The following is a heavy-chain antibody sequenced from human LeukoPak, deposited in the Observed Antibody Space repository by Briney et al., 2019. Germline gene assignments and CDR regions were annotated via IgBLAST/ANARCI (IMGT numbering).Heavy chain of an antibody. D-gene: IGHD1-1*01. CDR3: TRVDRENDYFDY. V-gene: IGHV3-49*04. Sequence: PGGSLRLSCTASGFIFGDYAMSWVRQAPGKGLEWVGFIRSKAYGGTTEYAASVKGRFTISRDDSKSIAYLQMNSLKTEDTAVYYCTRVDRENDYFDYWGQGTLVTVSS. CDR2: IRSKAYGGTT. CDR1: GFIFGDYA. J-gene: IGHJ4*02.